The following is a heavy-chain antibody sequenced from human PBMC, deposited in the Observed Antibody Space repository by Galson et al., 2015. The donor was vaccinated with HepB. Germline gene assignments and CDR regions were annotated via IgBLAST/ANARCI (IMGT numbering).Heavy chain of an antibody. D-gene: IGHD3-10*01. CDR1: GFTFSSYG. Sequence: SLRLSCAASGFTFSSYGMHWVRQAPGKGLEWVAVIWYDGSNKYSADSVKGRFTISRDNSKNTLYLQMNSLRAEDTAVYYCARSIEDGIRNTWFGELWAFDIWGQGTMVTVSS. CDR3: ARSIEDGIRNTWFGELWAFDI. J-gene: IGHJ3*02. CDR2: IWYDGSNK. V-gene: IGHV3-33*08.